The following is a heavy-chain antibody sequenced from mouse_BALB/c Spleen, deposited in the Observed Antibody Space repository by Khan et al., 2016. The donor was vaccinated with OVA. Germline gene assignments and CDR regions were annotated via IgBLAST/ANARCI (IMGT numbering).Heavy chain of an antibody. J-gene: IGHJ2*01. V-gene: IGHV1S81*02. CDR2: INPSNGRT. Sequence: QVQLQQPGAELVNPGASVNLSCKASGYTLTSYWMHWVKQRPGQGLEWIGEINPSNGRTNYHETFTRKATLTVDKSSSTAYMQPSSPTSEDSAVYNCARRQINFDYWGQGTTLTVSS. CDR1: GYTLTSYW. CDR3: ARRQINFDY.